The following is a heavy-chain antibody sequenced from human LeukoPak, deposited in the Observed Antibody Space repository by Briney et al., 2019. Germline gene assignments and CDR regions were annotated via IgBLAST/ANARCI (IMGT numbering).Heavy chain of an antibody. CDR2: ISYDGSNK. D-gene: IGHD5-18*01. Sequence: GGSLRLSCAASGFTFGSYAMHWVRQAPGKGLEWVAVISYDGSNKYYADSVKGRFTISRDNSKNTLYLQMNSLRAEDTAVYYCARDRNLKGYGTFDYWGQGTLVTVSS. CDR3: ARDRNLKGYGTFDY. CDR1: GFTFGSYA. J-gene: IGHJ4*02. V-gene: IGHV3-30*04.